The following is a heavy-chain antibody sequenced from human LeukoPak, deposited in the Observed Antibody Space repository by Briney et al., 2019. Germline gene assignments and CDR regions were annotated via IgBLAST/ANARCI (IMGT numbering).Heavy chain of an antibody. V-gene: IGHV4-39*01. Sequence: SENLSLTCTVSGGSISSGSYYWGWIRQPLGKGLEWIGSIYYSGSTYYNPSLKSRVTISVDTSKNQFSLKLSSVTAADTAVYYCARRAYCSSTSCYWTDYWGQGTLVTVSS. CDR3: ARRAYCSSTSCYWTDY. D-gene: IGHD2-2*01. J-gene: IGHJ4*02. CDR1: GGSISSGSYY. CDR2: IYYSGST.